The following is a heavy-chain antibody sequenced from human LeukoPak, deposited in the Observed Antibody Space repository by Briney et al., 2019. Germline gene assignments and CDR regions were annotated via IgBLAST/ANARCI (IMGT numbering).Heavy chain of an antibody. CDR1: GYTFTGYY. CDR3: VFGYELGSSNNWFDP. J-gene: IGHJ5*02. V-gene: IGHV1-2*06. CDR2: INPNSGDT. Sequence: ASVKVSCKASGYTFTGYYMHWVRQAPGQGLEWMGRINPNSGDTNYAQKFQGRVTMTRDTSISTAYMELTRLRSDGTAVYYCVFGYELGSSNNWFDPWGQGTLVTVSS. D-gene: IGHD3-10*01.